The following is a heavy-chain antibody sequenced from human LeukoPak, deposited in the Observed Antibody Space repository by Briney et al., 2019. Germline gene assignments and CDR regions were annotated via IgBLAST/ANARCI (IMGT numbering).Heavy chain of an antibody. CDR3: ARDDSSGYYPNWWFDP. CDR2: INPNSGGT. J-gene: IGHJ5*02. D-gene: IGHD3-22*01. CDR1: GYTFTGYY. Sequence: ASVKVSCKASGYTFTGYYMHWVRQAPGQGVEWMGWINPNSGGTNYAQKFQGRVTMTRDTSISTAYMELSRLRSDDTAVYYCARDDSSGYYPNWWFDPWGQGTLVTVSS. V-gene: IGHV1-2*02.